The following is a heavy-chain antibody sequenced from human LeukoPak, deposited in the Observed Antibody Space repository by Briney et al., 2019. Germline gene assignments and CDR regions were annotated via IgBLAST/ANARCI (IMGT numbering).Heavy chain of an antibody. CDR3: ATLTGNSYYYYYYMDV. D-gene: IGHD7-27*01. Sequence: SETLSLTCTVSGGSISSYYWSWIRRPPGKGLEWIGYIYYSGSTNYNPSLKSRVTISVDTSKNQFSLRLTSVTAADTAVYYCATLTGNSYYYYYYMDVWGKGTTVTVSS. CDR2: IYYSGST. J-gene: IGHJ6*03. V-gene: IGHV4-59*08. CDR1: GGSISSYY.